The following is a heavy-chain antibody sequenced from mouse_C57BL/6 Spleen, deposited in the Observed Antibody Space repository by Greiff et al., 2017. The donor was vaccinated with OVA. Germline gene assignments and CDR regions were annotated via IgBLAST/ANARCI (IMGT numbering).Heavy chain of an antibody. CDR1: GYSITSGYY. CDR2: ISYDGSN. CDR3: AREWDGVDY. D-gene: IGHD4-1*01. Sequence: DVKLQESGPGLVKPSQSLSLTCSVTGYSITSGYYWNWIRQFPGNKLEWMGYISYDGSNNYNPSLKNRISITRDTSKNQFFLKLNSVTTEDTATYYCAREWDGVDYWGQGTTLTVSS. J-gene: IGHJ2*01. V-gene: IGHV3-6*01.